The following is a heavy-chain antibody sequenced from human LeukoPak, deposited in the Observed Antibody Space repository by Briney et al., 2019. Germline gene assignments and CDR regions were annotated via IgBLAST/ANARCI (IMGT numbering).Heavy chain of an antibody. V-gene: IGHV4-34*01. CDR1: GGSFSGYY. D-gene: IGHD3-10*01. CDR3: ARRRHYYGSGSYYNERWFDP. J-gene: IGHJ5*02. CDR2: INHSGST. Sequence: SETLSLTCAVYGGSFSGYYWSWIRQPPGKGLEWVGEINHSGSTNYNPSLKSRVTISVDTSKNQFSLKLSSATAADTAVYYCARRRHYYGSGSYYNERWFDPWGQGTLVTVSS.